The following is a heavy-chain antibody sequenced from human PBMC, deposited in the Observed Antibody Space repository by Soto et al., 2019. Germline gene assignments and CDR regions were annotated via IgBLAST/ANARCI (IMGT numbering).Heavy chain of an antibody. J-gene: IGHJ6*02. CDR2: IIPIFGTA. D-gene: IGHD6-13*01. CDR1: GGTFSSHA. Sequence: ASVKVSCKASGGTFSSHAISWVRQAPGQGLEWMGGIIPIFGTANYAQKFQGRVTITADESTSTAYMELSSLRSEDTVVYYCARALYSSRWGAYYYGMDVWGQGTTVTVSS. V-gene: IGHV1-69*13. CDR3: ARALYSSRWGAYYYGMDV.